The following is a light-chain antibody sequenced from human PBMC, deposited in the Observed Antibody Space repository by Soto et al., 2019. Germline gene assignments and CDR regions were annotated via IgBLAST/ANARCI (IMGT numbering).Light chain of an antibody. CDR3: QKYNSALWT. J-gene: IGKJ1*01. CDR1: QGISNY. V-gene: IGKV1-27*01. CDR2: VAS. Sequence: DIQMTQSPSSLSASVGDRVTITCRASQGISNYLAWYQQQPGKVPKLLIYVASTLQSGVPSRFSGSGSGTDVTLTISSLQPEDVATYYCQKYNSALWTFGQGTKVEIK.